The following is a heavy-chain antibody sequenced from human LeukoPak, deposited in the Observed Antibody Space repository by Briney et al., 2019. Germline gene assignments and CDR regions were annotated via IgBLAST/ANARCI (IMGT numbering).Heavy chain of an antibody. V-gene: IGHV3-73*01. D-gene: IGHD6-13*01. Sequence: GGSLRLSCAASGFTFSASALHWVRQPSGKGLEWVGRIRSKANSYATEYAASLKGRFTISRDDSKNTAYLQMNSLKSEDSALYYCTTDHPTSSPPHDNWGQGTLVTVSS. CDR3: TTDHPTSSPPHDN. CDR2: IRSKANSYAT. J-gene: IGHJ4*02. CDR1: GFTFSASA.